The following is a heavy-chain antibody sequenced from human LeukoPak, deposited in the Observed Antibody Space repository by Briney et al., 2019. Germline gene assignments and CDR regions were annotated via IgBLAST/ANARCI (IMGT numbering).Heavy chain of an antibody. Sequence: GRSLRLSCAASGFTFSSYGMHWVRQAPGKGLEWVAVISYDGSNKYYADSVKGRFTISRDNSKNTLYLQMNSLRAEDTAVYYCAKRGPIAAAGTGWFDPWGQGTLVTVSS. D-gene: IGHD6-13*01. CDR1: GFTFSSYG. J-gene: IGHJ5*02. CDR3: AKRGPIAAAGTGWFDP. V-gene: IGHV3-30*18. CDR2: ISYDGSNK.